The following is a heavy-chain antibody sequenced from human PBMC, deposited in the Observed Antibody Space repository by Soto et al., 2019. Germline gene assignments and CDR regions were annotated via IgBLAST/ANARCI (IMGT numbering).Heavy chain of an antibody. CDR3: ARAPGGPFDY. Sequence: SSVKVSCKASGGNFSSSAISCVRQAPGQGLEWMGGIIPIFGTANYAQKFQGRVTITADKSTSTDYMELSSLRSEDTAVDYCARAPGGPFDYWGQGTRVTVSS. D-gene: IGHD2-8*02. CDR2: IIPIFGTA. V-gene: IGHV1-69*06. CDR1: GGNFSSSA. J-gene: IGHJ4*02.